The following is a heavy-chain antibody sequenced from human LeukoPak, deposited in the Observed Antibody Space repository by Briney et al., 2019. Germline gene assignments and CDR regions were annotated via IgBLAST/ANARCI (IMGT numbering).Heavy chain of an antibody. J-gene: IGHJ4*02. D-gene: IGHD5/OR15-5a*01. Sequence: GGSLRLSCAASGFTFSSYSMNWVRQAPGKGLEWVSYISSSSSTIYYADSVKGRFTISRDNAKNSLYLQMNSLRDEDTAVYYCARDRMRGVYSRPEYYFDYWGQGTLVTVSS. V-gene: IGHV3-48*02. CDR2: ISSSSSTI. CDR3: ARDRMRGVYSRPEYYFDY. CDR1: GFTFSSYS.